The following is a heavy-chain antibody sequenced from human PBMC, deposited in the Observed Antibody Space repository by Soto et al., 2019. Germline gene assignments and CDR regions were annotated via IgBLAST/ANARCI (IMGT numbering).Heavy chain of an antibody. J-gene: IGHJ4*02. CDR1: GFTFSSYG. D-gene: IGHD3-10*01. Sequence: QVQPVEPGGGVVQPGGSLRLSCAASGFTFSSYGMHWVRQAPGRGLEWGAVIWYEGSNKYYADSVKGPFTTSRDNSKNTLYLDMNSLRAEETAVYYCARGDLWFWDRVDTFDYWGQGTLVTVSS. CDR3: ARGDLWFWDRVDTFDY. CDR2: IWYEGSNK. V-gene: IGHV3-33*01.